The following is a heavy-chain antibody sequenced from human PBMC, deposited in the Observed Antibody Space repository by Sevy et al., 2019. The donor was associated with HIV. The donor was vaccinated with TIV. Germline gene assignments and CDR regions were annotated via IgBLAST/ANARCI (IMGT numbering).Heavy chain of an antibody. CDR1: GGSISSYY. Sequence: SETLSLTCTVSGGSISSYYWSWIRQPPGKGLEWIGYIYYSGSTNYNPSLKSRVTISVDTSKNQFSLKLSSVHAADTAVYYCASGYYDFWSGYTTPSDYMDIWGKGTTVTVSS. CDR3: ASGYYDFWSGYTTPSDYMDI. V-gene: IGHV4-59*01. J-gene: IGHJ6*03. D-gene: IGHD3-3*01. CDR2: IYYSGST.